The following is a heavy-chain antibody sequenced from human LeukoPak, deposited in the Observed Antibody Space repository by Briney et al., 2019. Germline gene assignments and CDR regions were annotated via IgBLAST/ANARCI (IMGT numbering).Heavy chain of an antibody. CDR1: GFTFSDYY. D-gene: IGHD2-15*01. J-gene: IGHJ4*02. Sequence: SGGSLRLSCAASGFTFSDYYMSWIRRAPGKGLEGVSYISSSGSTIYYADSVKGRFTISKDNAKKSLYLQMNSLRAEDTAVYYCAKIHCSGGSCHPPSDFDYWGQGTLVTVSS. V-gene: IGHV3-11*04. CDR2: ISSSGSTI. CDR3: AKIHCSGGSCHPPSDFDY.